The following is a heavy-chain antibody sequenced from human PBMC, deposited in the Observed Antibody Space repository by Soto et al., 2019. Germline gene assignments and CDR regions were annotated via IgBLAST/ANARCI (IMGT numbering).Heavy chain of an antibody. CDR1: GFTFSSYA. CDR3: AKDAEEIIVVVTAVFDY. V-gene: IGHV3-23*01. CDR2: IRGSGGST. D-gene: IGHD2-21*02. J-gene: IGHJ4*02. Sequence: EVQLLESGGGLVQPGGSLRLSCAASGFTFSSYAMSWVRQAPGKGLEWVSAIRGSGGSTYYADSVKGRFTISRDNSKNTLYLQMNSLRAEDTAVYYCAKDAEEIIVVVTAVFDYWGQGTLVTVSS.